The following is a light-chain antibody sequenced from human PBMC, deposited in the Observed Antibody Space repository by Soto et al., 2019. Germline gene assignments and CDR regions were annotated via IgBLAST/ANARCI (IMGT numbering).Light chain of an antibody. CDR1: QSISSY. CDR2: AAS. V-gene: IGKV1-39*01. J-gene: IGKJ5*01. Sequence: IQMTQSPSSLSASVGDRVTITCRASQSISSYLNWYQQKPGKAPKLLIYAASSLQSGVPSRFSGSGSGTDFTLTISSLQPEDFATYYCQQSYSTLLTFGGGTRLEIK. CDR3: QQSYSTLLT.